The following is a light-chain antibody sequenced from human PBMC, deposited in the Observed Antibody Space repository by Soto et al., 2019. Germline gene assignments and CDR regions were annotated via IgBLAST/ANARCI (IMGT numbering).Light chain of an antibody. Sequence: QSVLTQPASVSGSPGQSITISCTGTSSDVGDYNYVSWYHQHPGKAPKLMIYEVSNRPSGVSNRFSGSKSGNTASLTISGLQAEDEADYYCSSYTSSSTLAFGGGTQLTVL. V-gene: IGLV2-14*01. CDR3: SSYTSSSTLA. J-gene: IGLJ2*01. CDR2: EVS. CDR1: SSDVGDYNY.